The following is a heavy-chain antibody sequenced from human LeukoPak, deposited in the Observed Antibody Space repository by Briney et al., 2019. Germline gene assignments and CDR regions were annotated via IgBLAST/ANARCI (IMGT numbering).Heavy chain of an antibody. CDR1: GYTFTSYG. J-gene: IGHJ5*02. CDR2: ISAYNGNT. Sequence: ASVKVSCKASGYTFTSYGISWVRQAPGQGLEWMGWISAYNGNTNYAQKLQGRVTMTTDTSTSTAYMELRSLRSDDTAVYYCARDGAYCSSTSCTGFDPWGQGTLVTVSS. CDR3: ARDGAYCSSTSCTGFDP. D-gene: IGHD2-2*01. V-gene: IGHV1-18*01.